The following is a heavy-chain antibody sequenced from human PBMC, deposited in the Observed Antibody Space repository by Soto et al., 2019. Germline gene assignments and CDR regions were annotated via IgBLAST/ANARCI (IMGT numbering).Heavy chain of an antibody. CDR3: ACDYGSGNYRFDS. J-gene: IGHJ4*02. D-gene: IGHD3-10*01. Sequence: QVQLQESGSGLMKPSQTLSLTCAVSGGSVSSGDYSWSWIRQPPWKGLEWIGYIYHSGNTVYNPSLKSRVTISMDRSKNQFSLKLTSVTAADTAVYYCACDYGSGNYRFDSWGQGILVTVSS. CDR2: IYHSGNT. CDR1: GGSVSSGDYS. V-gene: IGHV4-30-2*01.